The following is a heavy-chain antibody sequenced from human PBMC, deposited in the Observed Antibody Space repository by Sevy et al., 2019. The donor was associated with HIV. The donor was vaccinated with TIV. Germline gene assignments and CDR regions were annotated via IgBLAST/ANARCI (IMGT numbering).Heavy chain of an antibody. J-gene: IGHJ5*02. D-gene: IGHD1-26*01. CDR3: AKDSGSGSYVVLGSNDNWFDP. CDR1: GFTFDDYA. CDR2: ISWNSGSI. V-gene: IGHV3-9*01. Sequence: GGSLRLSCAASGFTFDDYAMHWVRQAPGKGLEWVSGISWNSGSIGYADSVKGRFTISRDNAKNSLYLQMNSLRAEDTALYYCAKDSGSGSYVVLGSNDNWFDPWGQGTLVTVSS.